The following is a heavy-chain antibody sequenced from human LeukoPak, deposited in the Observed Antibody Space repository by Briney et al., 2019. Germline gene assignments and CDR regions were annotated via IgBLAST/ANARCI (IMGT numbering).Heavy chain of an antibody. Sequence: GGSLRLSCAASGFTFNNYVMSWVRQAPGEGLEWVSAISGSGGSTYYADSVKGRFTISRDNSKNTLYLQMNSLRAEDTAVYYCAKSVEDFWSGYHPYYFDYWGQGTLVTVSS. CDR3: AKSVEDFWSGYHPYYFDY. D-gene: IGHD3-3*01. J-gene: IGHJ4*02. CDR1: GFTFNNYV. CDR2: ISGSGGST. V-gene: IGHV3-23*01.